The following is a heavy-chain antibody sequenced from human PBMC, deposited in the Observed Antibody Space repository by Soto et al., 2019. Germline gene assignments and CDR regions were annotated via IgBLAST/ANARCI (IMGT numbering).Heavy chain of an antibody. CDR3: ARVGAVAGPGY. CDR1: GFTFSSYA. CDR2: ISYDGSNK. Sequence: PGGSLRLSCAASGFTFSSYAMHWVRQAPGKGLEWVAVISYDGSNKYYADSVKGRFTISRDNSKNTLYLQMNSLRAEDTAVYYCARVGAVAGPGYWGQGTLVTVSS. V-gene: IGHV3-30-3*01. D-gene: IGHD6-19*01. J-gene: IGHJ4*02.